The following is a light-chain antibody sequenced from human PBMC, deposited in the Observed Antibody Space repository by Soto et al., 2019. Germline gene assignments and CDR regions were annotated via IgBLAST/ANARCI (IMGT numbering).Light chain of an antibody. CDR2: SAS. CDR3: QQTYSPPGT. J-gene: IGKJ1*01. CDR1: QSVSAF. V-gene: IGKV1-39*01. Sequence: SSLSGSVGDRFTIAFLASQSVSAFLNLYRHKPGKAPELLIFSASSLQPGVPSRFSGRGSGTAFTLTITSLQPEACATYNGQQTYSPPGTFGPGTKVDI.